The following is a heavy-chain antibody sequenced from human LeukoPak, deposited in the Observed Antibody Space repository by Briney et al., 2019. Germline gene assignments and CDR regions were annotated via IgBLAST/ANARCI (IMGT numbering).Heavy chain of an antibody. D-gene: IGHD5-18*01. CDR2: IYSGGST. Sequence: PGGSLRLSCAPSGFTVSSNYMSWVRQAPGKGLEWVSVIYSGGSTYYADSVKGRFTVSRDNSKNTLYLQMNSLRAEDTAVYYCAKAQYSYGSQLYYYYGMDVWGQGTTVTVSS. J-gene: IGHJ6*02. V-gene: IGHV3-53*01. CDR1: GFTVSSNY. CDR3: AKAQYSYGSQLYYYYGMDV.